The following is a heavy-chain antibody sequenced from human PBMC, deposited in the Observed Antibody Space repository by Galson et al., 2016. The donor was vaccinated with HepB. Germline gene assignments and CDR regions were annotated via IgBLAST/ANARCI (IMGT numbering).Heavy chain of an antibody. D-gene: IGHD3-9*01. J-gene: IGHJ4*02. V-gene: IGHV4-30-4*01. Sequence: TLSLTCTVSGGSISSGDYYWSWIRQPPGKGLEWIGYIYYSGSTYYNPSLKSRVTISVDTSKNQISLKLSSVTAADTAVYYGARGDDILTGTYYFDYWGQGTLVTVSS. CDR1: GGSISSGDYY. CDR2: IYYSGST. CDR3: ARGDDILTGTYYFDY.